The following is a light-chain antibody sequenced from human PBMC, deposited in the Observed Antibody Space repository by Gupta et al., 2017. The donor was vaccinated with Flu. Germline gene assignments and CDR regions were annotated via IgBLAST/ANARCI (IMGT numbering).Light chain of an antibody. CDR2: GSS. CDR3: QQYNNWPIT. Sequence: EIVMTQSPATLSVSAGERATLSCRASQSVSGNLAWHQQKPGQAPRLLIYGSSTRATGIPARFNGSGFGTELTLTISSLQSEDFAVYYCQQYNNWPITFGQGARLEIK. J-gene: IGKJ5*01. CDR1: QSVSGN. V-gene: IGKV3-15*01.